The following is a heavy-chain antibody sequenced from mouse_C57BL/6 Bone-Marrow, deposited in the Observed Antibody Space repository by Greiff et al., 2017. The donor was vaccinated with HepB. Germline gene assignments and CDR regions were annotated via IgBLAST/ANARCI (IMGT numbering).Heavy chain of an antibody. D-gene: IGHD2-4*01. CDR3: ARNYYDYDGFAY. J-gene: IGHJ3*01. Sequence: VQLVESGPGLVQPSQSLSITCTVSGFSLTSYGVHWVRQSPGKGLEWLGVIWSGGSTDYNAAFISRLSISKDNSKSQVFFKMNSLQADDSAIYYCARNYYDYDGFAYWGQGTVVTVSA. CDR2: IWSGGST. V-gene: IGHV2-2*01. CDR1: GFSLTSYG.